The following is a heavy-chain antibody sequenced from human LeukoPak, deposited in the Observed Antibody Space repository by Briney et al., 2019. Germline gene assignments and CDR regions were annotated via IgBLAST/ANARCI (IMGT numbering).Heavy chain of an antibody. V-gene: IGHV4-39*02. CDR2: IHYSGST. CDR3: ARDGYNKGFDY. CDR1: GGSISYSSYY. Sequence: SETLSLTCTVSGGSISYSSYYWGWIRQPPGKGLEWIGSIHYSGSTYYNPSLKSRVTISVDTSKNQFSLKLTSVTAADTAVYYCARDGYNKGFDYWGQGTLVTVSS. D-gene: IGHD5-24*01. J-gene: IGHJ4*02.